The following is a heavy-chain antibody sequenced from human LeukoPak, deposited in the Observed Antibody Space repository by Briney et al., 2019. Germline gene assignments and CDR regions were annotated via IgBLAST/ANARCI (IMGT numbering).Heavy chain of an antibody. Sequence: GGSLRLSCVASGFPFSSYWMTWVRQAPGKGLEWVANIKQDGSKKSYVDSVKGRFTISRDNAKNSLYLQMNSLRAEDTAVYCCAREAGDSSGWYNWFDPWGQGTLVTVSS. CDR3: AREAGDSSGWYNWFDP. CDR2: IKQDGSKK. D-gene: IGHD6-19*01. CDR1: GFPFSSYW. J-gene: IGHJ5*02. V-gene: IGHV3-7*01.